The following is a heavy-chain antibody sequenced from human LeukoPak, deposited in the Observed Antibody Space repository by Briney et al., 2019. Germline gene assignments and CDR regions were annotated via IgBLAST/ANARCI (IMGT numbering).Heavy chain of an antibody. Sequence: GGSLRLSCAASGFTFDDYGMSWVRHAPGKGREWVSCINWNGGSTGYADSVKGRFTISRDNAKNSLYLQMNSLRAEDTALYYCAREGVEDSSGWYGEFDYWGQGTLVTVSS. CDR1: GFTFDDYG. CDR3: AREGVEDSSGWYGEFDY. V-gene: IGHV3-20*04. D-gene: IGHD6-19*01. CDR2: INWNGGST. J-gene: IGHJ4*02.